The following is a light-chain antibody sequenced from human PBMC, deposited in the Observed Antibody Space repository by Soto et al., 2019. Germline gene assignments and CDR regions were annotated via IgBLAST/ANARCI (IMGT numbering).Light chain of an antibody. Sequence: ELVWTKSPGTLSLSPVARATLSCMASQSVSSSYLAWYQQKPVQVPSLLIYGASSRATGIPDRCSGSDACTDFTLTTIRLEPEDVAIYYCQQYSDWPPITFGQGTRLEIK. V-gene: IGKV3-20*01. CDR1: QSVSSSY. CDR3: QQYSDWPPIT. J-gene: IGKJ5*01. CDR2: GAS.